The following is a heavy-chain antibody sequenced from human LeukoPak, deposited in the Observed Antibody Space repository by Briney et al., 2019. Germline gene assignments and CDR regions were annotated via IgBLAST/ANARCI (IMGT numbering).Heavy chain of an antibody. D-gene: IGHD3-22*01. CDR1: GGSISSCY. J-gene: IGHJ6*02. Sequence: SETLSLTCTVSGGSISSCYWSWIRQPPGKGLEWIGYIYYSGSTNYNPSLKSRVTISVDTSKNQFSLKLSSVTAADTAVYYCAREMYYYDSSGYSLYYGMDVWGQGTTVTVSS. CDR2: IYYSGST. V-gene: IGHV4-59*01. CDR3: AREMYYYDSSGYSLYYGMDV.